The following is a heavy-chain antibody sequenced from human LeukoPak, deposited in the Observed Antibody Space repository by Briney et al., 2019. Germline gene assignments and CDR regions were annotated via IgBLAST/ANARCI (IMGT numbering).Heavy chain of an antibody. D-gene: IGHD6-13*01. V-gene: IGHV5-51*01. J-gene: IGHJ5*02. CDR1: GYSFSKYW. Sequence: GESLKISCQGSGYSFSKYWIGWVRQMPGKGLEWMGIIYPGDSDTTYSPSFQGQVTISADKSISTAYLQWSSLKASDTAMYYCARLSGSGYSSSWYRYNWFDPWGQGSLVTVSS. CDR3: ARLSGSGYSSSWYRYNWFDP. CDR2: IYPGDSDT.